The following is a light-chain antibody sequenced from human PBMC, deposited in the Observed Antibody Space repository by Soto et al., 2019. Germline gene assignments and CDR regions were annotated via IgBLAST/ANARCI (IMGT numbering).Light chain of an antibody. V-gene: IGKV1-39*01. CDR3: QQSYRTPRT. CDR2: AAS. Sequence: DIQMTQSPSSLSASVGDRVTITCRASQSISSDLHWYQQKRGKAPKVLIYAASNLQSGVPSRFSGSGSGTDFTLTISSLQPEDFASYYCQQSYRTPRTFGGGTKVDIK. CDR1: QSISSD. J-gene: IGKJ4*01.